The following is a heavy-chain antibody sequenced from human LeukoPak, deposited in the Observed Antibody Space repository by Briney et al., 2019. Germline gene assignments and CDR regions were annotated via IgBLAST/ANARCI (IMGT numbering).Heavy chain of an antibody. Sequence: GGSLRLSCVASGFTFSTYGMSWVRQAPGKGLEWLSIISGSGSSTFYADSVKGRFTISRDNAKNTLYLQMNSLTAEDTAVYYCARGGVDYWGQGTLVTVSS. CDR1: GFTFSTYG. V-gene: IGHV3-23*01. CDR2: ISGSGSST. CDR3: ARGGVDY. J-gene: IGHJ4*02. D-gene: IGHD3-16*01.